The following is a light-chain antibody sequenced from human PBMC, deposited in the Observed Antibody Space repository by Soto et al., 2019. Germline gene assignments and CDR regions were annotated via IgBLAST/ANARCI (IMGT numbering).Light chain of an antibody. CDR1: RSVLYNSNNKNY. J-gene: IGKJ2*01. Sequence: DIVMTQSPDSLAVSLGERATINCKSSRSVLYNSNNKNYLAWYQQKPGQPPKLLIYWASTRESGVPDRLSGSGSETDFTLTISSLQAEDVAVYYCQHYYTTPRTFGQGTKLEIK. V-gene: IGKV4-1*01. CDR3: QHYYTTPRT. CDR2: WAS.